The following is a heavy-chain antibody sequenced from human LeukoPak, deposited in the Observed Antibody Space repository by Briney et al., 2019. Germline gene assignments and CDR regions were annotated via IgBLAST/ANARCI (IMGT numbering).Heavy chain of an antibody. Sequence: SQTLSLTCAISGDSVSSNSAAWNWIRQSPSRGLEWLGRTYYRSKWYNDYAVSVKSRITINPDTSKNQFSLQLNSVTPEDTAVYYCARDGGGYYYGSGSWYYFDYWGQGTLVTVSS. CDR2: TYYRSKWYN. CDR3: ARDGGGYYYGSGSWYYFDY. J-gene: IGHJ4*02. CDR1: GDSVSSNSAA. V-gene: IGHV6-1*01. D-gene: IGHD3-10*01.